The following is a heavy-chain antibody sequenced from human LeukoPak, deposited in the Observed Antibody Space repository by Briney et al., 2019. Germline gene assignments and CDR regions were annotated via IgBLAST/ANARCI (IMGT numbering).Heavy chain of an antibody. Sequence: SETLSLTCTVSGGSLSSSSYYWGWIRQPPGKGLEWIGSSYYSGSTCYNPSLESRVTISVETSENQFSLKLSSVTAADTAVYYCARWGGWQQLANWFDPWGQGTLVTVSS. J-gene: IGHJ5*02. V-gene: IGHV4-39*07. CDR2: SYYSGST. D-gene: IGHD6-13*01. CDR3: ARWGGWQQLANWFDP. CDR1: GGSLSSSSYY.